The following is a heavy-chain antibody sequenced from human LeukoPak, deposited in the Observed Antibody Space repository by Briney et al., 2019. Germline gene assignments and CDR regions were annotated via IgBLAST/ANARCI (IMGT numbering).Heavy chain of an antibody. V-gene: IGHV1-69*05. J-gene: IGHJ5*02. D-gene: IGHD7-27*01. CDR2: IIPIFGTA. CDR1: GGTFSSYA. Sequence: GASVKVSCKASGGTFSSYAISWVRQAPGQGLEWMGGIIPIFGTANYAQKFQGRVTITTDESTSTAYMELSSLRSEDTAVYYCARGAAAALGLNWFDPWGQGTLVTVSS. CDR3: ARGAAAALGLNWFDP.